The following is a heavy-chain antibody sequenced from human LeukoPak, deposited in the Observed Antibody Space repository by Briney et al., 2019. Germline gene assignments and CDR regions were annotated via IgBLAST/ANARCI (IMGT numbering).Heavy chain of an antibody. V-gene: IGHV4-30-2*02. CDR2: IYHSGST. Sequence: SQTLSLTCTVSGGSISSGGYYWSWIRQPPGKGLEWIGYIYHSGSTYYNPSLKSRVTISVDRSKNQFSLKLSSVTAADTAVYYCASHYYDSSGYSEQAFDIWGQGTMVTVSS. CDR3: ASHYYDSSGYSEQAFDI. D-gene: IGHD3-22*01. J-gene: IGHJ3*02. CDR1: GGSISSGGYY.